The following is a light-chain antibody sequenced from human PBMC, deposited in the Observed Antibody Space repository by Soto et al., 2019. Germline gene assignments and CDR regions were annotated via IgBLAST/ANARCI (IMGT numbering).Light chain of an antibody. CDR3: QQRSNWPPVT. V-gene: IGKV3-11*01. CDR1: QSVNSY. CDR2: DAS. Sequence: EIVLTQSPATLSLSPGERATLSCRASQSVNSYLAWYQQKPGQAPRLLIYDASNRATGIPARFSGSGSGTDFTLTISSLEPEDFGVYYCQQRSNWPPVTFGGGTKVDIK. J-gene: IGKJ4*01.